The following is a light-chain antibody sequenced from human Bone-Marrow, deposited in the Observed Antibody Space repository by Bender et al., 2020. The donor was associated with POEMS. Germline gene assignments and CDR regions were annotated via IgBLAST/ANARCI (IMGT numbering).Light chain of an antibody. CDR3: AAWDDTLNGVV. CDR1: SSNIGTNP. V-gene: IGLV1-44*01. CDR2: INN. Sequence: QSVLTQPPSASGTPGQRVTISCSGSSSNIGTNPLNWYQQLPGTAPKLLIYINNQRPSGVPDRFAGSKSGTSASLAISGLQSEEEADDFCAAWDDTLNGVVFGGGTKLTVL. J-gene: IGLJ3*02.